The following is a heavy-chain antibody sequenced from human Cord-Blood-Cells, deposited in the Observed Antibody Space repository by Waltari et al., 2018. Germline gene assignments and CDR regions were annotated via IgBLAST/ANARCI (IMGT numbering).Heavy chain of an antibody. CDR2: INHSGST. CDR3: ARARYSSEYFQH. CDR1: GGSFSGYY. Sequence: QVQLPQWGAGRLKPSETLSLTCAVYGGSFSGYYLSWIRQPPGEGLEWIGEINHSGSTNYNPSLKSRVTISVDTSKNQFSLKLSSVTAADTAVYYCARARYSSEYFQHWGQGTLVTVSS. D-gene: IGHD5-18*01. V-gene: IGHV4-34*01. J-gene: IGHJ1*01.